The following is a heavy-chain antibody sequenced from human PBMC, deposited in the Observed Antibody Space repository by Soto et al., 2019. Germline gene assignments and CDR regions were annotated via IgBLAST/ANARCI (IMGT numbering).Heavy chain of an antibody. CDR2: IYYSGST. CDR3: ARDRVIDHFDY. J-gene: IGHJ4*02. Sequence: SETLSLTCTVSGGSISSGDYYWSWIRQPPGKGLEWIGYIYYSGSTYYNPSLKSRVTISVDTSKNQFSLKLSSVTAADTAVYYCARDRVIDHFDYWGQGTLVTVSS. D-gene: IGHD3-22*01. CDR1: GGSISSGDYY. V-gene: IGHV4-30-4*01.